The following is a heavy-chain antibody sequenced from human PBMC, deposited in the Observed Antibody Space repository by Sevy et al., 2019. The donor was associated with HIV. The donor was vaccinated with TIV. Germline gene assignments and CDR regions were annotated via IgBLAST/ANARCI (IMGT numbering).Heavy chain of an antibody. Sequence: GGSLRLSYAASGFTVSGNYMTWVRQAPGKGLEWVSVIYSGGGTYYADSVKGRFTISRDNSKNTLYLQINILRAEDTAVYYCARGRVSGSYRNDAFDIWGQGTMVTVSS. CDR3: ARGRVSGSYRNDAFDI. D-gene: IGHD3-16*02. V-gene: IGHV3-53*01. CDR1: GFTVSGNY. CDR2: IYSGGGT. J-gene: IGHJ3*02.